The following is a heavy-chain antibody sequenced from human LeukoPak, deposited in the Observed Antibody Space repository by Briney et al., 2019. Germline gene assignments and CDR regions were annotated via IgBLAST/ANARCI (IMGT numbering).Heavy chain of an antibody. CDR1: GCTFSSYA. CDR3: AKDLDYTTYGYYSDY. D-gene: IGHD4-11*01. CDR2: IGAGGTFT. J-gene: IGHJ4*02. Sequence: GGSLRHSCTASGCTFSSYAMNWVRQAPGKGLEWVSGIGAGGTFTYYADSVKGRFTIFRDNSRNTLYLQMNSLRADDTAVYYCAKDLDYTTYGYYSDYWGQGTLVTVSS. V-gene: IGHV3-23*01.